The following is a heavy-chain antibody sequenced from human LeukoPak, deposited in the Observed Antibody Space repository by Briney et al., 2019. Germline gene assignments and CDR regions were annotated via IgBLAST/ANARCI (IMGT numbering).Heavy chain of an antibody. CDR3: ATALAAADPGRYYYYYMDV. D-gene: IGHD6-13*01. CDR2: FDPEDGET. V-gene: IGHV1-24*01. CDR1: GYTLTELS. J-gene: IGHJ6*03. Sequence: ASVKVSCKVSGYTLTELSMHWVRQAPGKGLEGMGGFDPEDGETIYAQKFQGRVTMTEDTSTDTAYMELSSLRSEDTAVYYCATALAAADPGRYYYYYMDVWGKGTTVTVSS.